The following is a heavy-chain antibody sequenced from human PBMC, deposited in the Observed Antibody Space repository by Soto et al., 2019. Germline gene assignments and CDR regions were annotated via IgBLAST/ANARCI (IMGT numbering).Heavy chain of an antibody. D-gene: IGHD3-10*02. J-gene: IGHJ4*02. CDR3: TIVRVADPALDH. Sequence: PGGSLRLSCVGSGFICINNGMHWVRQTPGKGLEWVAFMSYDGSDTFYADSVKGRFTISRDNSKNTLFLHMSNLRAEDTAMYYCTIVRVADPALDHWGQGTLVTVPQ. CDR2: MSYDGSDT. V-gene: IGHV3-30*02. CDR1: GFICINNG.